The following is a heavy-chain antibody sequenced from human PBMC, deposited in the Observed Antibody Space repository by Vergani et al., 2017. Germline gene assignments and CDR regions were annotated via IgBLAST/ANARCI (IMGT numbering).Heavy chain of an antibody. CDR2: TRDDGSNI. CDR3: AKDRRAQVYNYYGMDV. Sequence: QVQLVESGGGVVQPGGSLRLSCAASGFTFSSYGMHWVRQAPGKGLEWVAFTRDDGSNIYYVDSVKGRFTISRDNSKSTLYLQMNSLRAEDTAVYYCAKDRRAQVYNYYGMDVWGQGTTVTVSS. J-gene: IGHJ6*02. CDR1: GFTFSSYG. V-gene: IGHV3-30*02. D-gene: IGHD6-6*01.